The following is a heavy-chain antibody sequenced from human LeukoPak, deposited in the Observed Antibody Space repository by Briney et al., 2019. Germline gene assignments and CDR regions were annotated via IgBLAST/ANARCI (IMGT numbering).Heavy chain of an antibody. D-gene: IGHD5-12*01. Sequence: SETLSLTCTVSGGSISSYYWSWIRQPAGKGLEWIGYIYYSGSTNYSPSLKSRVTISVDTSKNQFSLKLSSVTAADTAVYYCARGGSGYDYVSFDYWGQGTLVTVSS. J-gene: IGHJ4*02. V-gene: IGHV4-59*01. CDR3: ARGGSGYDYVSFDY. CDR2: IYYSGST. CDR1: GGSISSYY.